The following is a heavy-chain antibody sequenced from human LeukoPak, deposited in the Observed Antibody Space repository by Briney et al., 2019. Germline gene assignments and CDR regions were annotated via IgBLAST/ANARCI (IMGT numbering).Heavy chain of an antibody. CDR1: GFTFSSCA. V-gene: IGHV3-23*01. Sequence: GGSLRVSCAASGFTFSSCAMSWVRQAPGKGREWVSGISCSGGSTVYADSVRGRFTVSRDNSKNTLYLQMNSLRAEDTAIYYCAKDQGSGLGSYSWGYFDYWGQGTPVTVSS. D-gene: IGHD3-10*01. CDR2: ISCSGGST. J-gene: IGHJ4*02. CDR3: AKDQGSGLGSYSWGYFDY.